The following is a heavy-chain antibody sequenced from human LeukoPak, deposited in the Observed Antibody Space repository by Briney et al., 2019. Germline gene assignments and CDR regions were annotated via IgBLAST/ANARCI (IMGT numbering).Heavy chain of an antibody. CDR3: AKDATPRNSIWDYFGK. CDR1: GFSFDICA. V-gene: IGHV3-23*01. Sequence: GGSLRLFCVASGFSFDICAMSWVRQAPGKGPEWVSSIGGPTETFYADSVKGRFTVSRDNSQNTLYLQMNSLRAEDTAVYYCAKDATPRNSIWDYFGKWGQGALVTVST. CDR2: IGGPTET. J-gene: IGHJ4*02. D-gene: IGHD4-23*01.